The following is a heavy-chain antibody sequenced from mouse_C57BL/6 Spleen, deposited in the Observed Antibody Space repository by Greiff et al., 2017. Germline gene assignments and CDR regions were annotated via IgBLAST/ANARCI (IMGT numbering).Heavy chain of an antibody. CDR2: INPNNGGT. CDR3: ARGRHWYFDV. V-gene: IGHV1-22*01. J-gene: IGHJ1*03. Sequence: VQLKESGPELVKPGASVKMSCKASGYTFTDYNMHWVKQSHGKSLEWIGYINPNNGGTSYNQKFKGKATLTVNKSSSTAYMELRSLTSEDSAVYYCARGRHWYFDVWGTGTTVTVSS. CDR1: GYTFTDYN.